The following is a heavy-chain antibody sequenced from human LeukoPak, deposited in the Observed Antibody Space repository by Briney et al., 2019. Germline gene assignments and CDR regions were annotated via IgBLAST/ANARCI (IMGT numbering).Heavy chain of an antibody. CDR3: ARDTHYYGSGSPAFDI. V-gene: IGHV3-30*02. Sequence: GGSLRLSCAASGFTFSSYGMHWVRQAPGKGLEWVAFIRYDGSNKYYADSVKGRFTVSRDNAKNSLYLQMNSLRAEDTALYFCARDTHYYGSGSPAFDIWGQGTMVTVSS. D-gene: IGHD3-10*01. J-gene: IGHJ3*02. CDR1: GFTFSSYG. CDR2: IRYDGSNK.